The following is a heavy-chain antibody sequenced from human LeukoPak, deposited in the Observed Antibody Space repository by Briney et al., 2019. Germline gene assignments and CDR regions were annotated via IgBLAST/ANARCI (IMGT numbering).Heavy chain of an antibody. D-gene: IGHD4-17*01. V-gene: IGHV4-59*08. Sequence: SETLSLTCTVSGGSISSYYWSWIRQPPGKGLEWIGYIYYSGSTNYNPSLKSRVTISVDTSKNQFSLKLSSVTAADTAVYYCARHVDYGDYAGHYYMDVWGKGTTVTISS. CDR3: ARHVDYGDYAGHYYMDV. CDR1: GGSISSYY. J-gene: IGHJ6*03. CDR2: IYYSGST.